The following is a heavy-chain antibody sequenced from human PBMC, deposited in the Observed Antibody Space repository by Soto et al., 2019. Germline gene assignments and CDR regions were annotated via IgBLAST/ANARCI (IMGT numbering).Heavy chain of an antibody. CDR3: ASGNYSPSYYYYYMDV. CDR2: INAGNGNT. Sequence: GASVKVTCKASGYTFTSYAMHWVRQAPGQRLELMGWINAGNGNTKYSQKFQGRVTITRDTSASTAYMELSSLRSEDTAVYYCASGNYSPSYYYYYMDVWGKGTTVTVSS. J-gene: IGHJ6*03. CDR1: GYTFTSYA. V-gene: IGHV1-3*01. D-gene: IGHD4-4*01.